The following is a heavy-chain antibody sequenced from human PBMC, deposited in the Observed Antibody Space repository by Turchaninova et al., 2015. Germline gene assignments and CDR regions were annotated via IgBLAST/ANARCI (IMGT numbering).Heavy chain of an antibody. CDR2: ISSSGSTI. V-gene: IGHV3-48*03. CDR1: GFTFSSYE. CDR3: ARALLRPADY. J-gene: IGHJ4*02. D-gene: IGHD3-3*01. Sequence: EVQLVESGGGLVQPGGCGRLSCAASGFTFSSYEMNWVRQAPGKGLEWVSYISSSGSTIYYADSVKGRFTISRDNAKNSLYLQMNSLRAEDTAVYYCARALLRPADYWGQGTLVTVSS.